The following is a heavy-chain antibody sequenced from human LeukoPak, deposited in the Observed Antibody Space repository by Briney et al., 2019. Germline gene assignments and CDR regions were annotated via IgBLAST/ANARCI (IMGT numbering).Heavy chain of an antibody. CDR1: GFTVSSNY. CDR2: IYSGGST. Sequence: GGSLRLFCAASGFTVSSNYMSWVRQAPGKGLEWVSVIYSGGSTYYADSVKGRFTISRDNSKNTLYLQMNSLRVEDTAVYYCARGNCSGTSCHTSYWGQGTLVTV. D-gene: IGHD2-15*01. J-gene: IGHJ4*02. CDR3: ARGNCSGTSCHTSY. V-gene: IGHV3-66*01.